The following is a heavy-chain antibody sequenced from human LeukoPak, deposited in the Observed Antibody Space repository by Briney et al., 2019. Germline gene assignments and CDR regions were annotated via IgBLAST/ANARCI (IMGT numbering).Heavy chain of an antibody. CDR3: ASRWDLIDYYSAFDI. D-gene: IGHD1-26*01. J-gene: IGHJ3*02. CDR1: GYTFTGYY. V-gene: IGHV1-2*02. Sequence: ASVKVSCKASGYTFTGYYMHWVRQAPGQGLEWMGWINPNSGGTNYAQKFQGRVTMTRDTSISTAYMELSRLRSDDTAVYYCASRWDLIDYYSAFDIWGQGTMVTVSS. CDR2: INPNSGGT.